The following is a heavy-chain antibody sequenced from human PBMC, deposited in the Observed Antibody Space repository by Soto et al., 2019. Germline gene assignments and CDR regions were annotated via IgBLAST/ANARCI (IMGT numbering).Heavy chain of an antibody. CDR3: ATVGTGSYNWLDP. V-gene: IGHV3-74*01. CDR1: GFTFSNNW. Sequence: EGQLVESGGGLVQPGGSLRLSCAASGFTFSNNWMHWVRQAPGKGLVWVSRINGDGSRTNYADSVRGRFTISRDNAKNTLFLQMNGLRAEDTAVYYCATVGTGSYNWLDPWGQGTLVTVSS. J-gene: IGHJ5*02. CDR2: INGDGSRT. D-gene: IGHD1-26*01.